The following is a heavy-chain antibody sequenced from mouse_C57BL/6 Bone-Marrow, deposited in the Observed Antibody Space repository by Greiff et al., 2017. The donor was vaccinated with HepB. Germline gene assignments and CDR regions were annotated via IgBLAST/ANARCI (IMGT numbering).Heavy chain of an antibody. CDR1: GYTFTDHT. Sequence: VQRVESDAELVKPGASVKISCKVSGYTFTDHTIHWMKQRPEQGLEWIGYIYPRDGSTKYNEKFKGKATLTADKSSSTAYMQLNSLTSEDSAVYFCARGYYYGRESDYWGQGTTLTVSS. CDR3: ARGYYYGRESDY. V-gene: IGHV1-78*01. J-gene: IGHJ2*01. D-gene: IGHD1-1*01. CDR2: IYPRDGST.